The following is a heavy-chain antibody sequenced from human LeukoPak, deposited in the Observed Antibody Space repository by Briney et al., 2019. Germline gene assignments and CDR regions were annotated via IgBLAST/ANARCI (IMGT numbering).Heavy chain of an antibody. V-gene: IGHV3-21*01. D-gene: IGHD3-22*01. Sequence: TGGSLRLSCAASGFIFDHYGMYWVRQAPGKGLEWVSSISSSSSYIYYADSVKGRFTISRDNAKNSLYLQMNSLRAEDTAVYYCARSDSSGYVPYDYWGQGTLVTVSS. J-gene: IGHJ4*02. CDR1: GFIFDHYG. CDR3: ARSDSSGYVPYDY. CDR2: ISSSSSYI.